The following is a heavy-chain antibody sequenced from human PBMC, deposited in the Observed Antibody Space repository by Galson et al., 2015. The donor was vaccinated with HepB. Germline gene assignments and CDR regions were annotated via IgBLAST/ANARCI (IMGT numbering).Heavy chain of an antibody. J-gene: IGHJ4*02. D-gene: IGHD4-17*01. CDR2: ISSSAVYT. Sequence: SLRLCCAASGFTFSDYYMSWIRRAPGKGLEWISYISSSAVYTNYADSVKGRFTISRDNARNSLFLQINSLRAEDTAVYYCTRVADADYGDHSYFDYWGQGTLVTVSS. V-gene: IGHV3-11*06. CDR1: GFTFSDYY. CDR3: TRVADADYGDHSYFDY.